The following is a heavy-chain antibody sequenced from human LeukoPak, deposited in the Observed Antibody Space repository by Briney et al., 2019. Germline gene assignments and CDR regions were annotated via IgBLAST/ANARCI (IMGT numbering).Heavy chain of an antibody. CDR2: IYYSGST. CDR1: GGSISGYY. J-gene: IGHJ4*02. Sequence: SETLSLTCPVSGGSISGYYWSWIRQAPRQGLEWIGYIYYSGSTNYNHSFKSRVTISVDTSKNPFTLKLSSVAAADTAVYYCARGVRDIAVAGIYFDYWGQGTLVTVSS. V-gene: IGHV4-59*01. CDR3: ARGVRDIAVAGIYFDY. D-gene: IGHD6-19*01.